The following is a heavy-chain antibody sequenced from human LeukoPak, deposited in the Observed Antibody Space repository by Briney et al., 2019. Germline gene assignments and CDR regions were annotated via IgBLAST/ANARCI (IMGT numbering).Heavy chain of an antibody. CDR2: FYYSGST. CDR3: ARELRGYSYANGPPGDY. J-gene: IGHJ4*02. V-gene: IGHV4-39*07. CDR1: GGSISSSNYY. D-gene: IGHD5-18*01. Sequence: NPSETLSLTCTVSGGSISSSNYYWGWIRQPPGKGLEWIGSFYYSGSTSYNPSLQSRVTISVDTSKNQFSLKLSSVTAADTAVYYCARELRGYSYANGPPGDYWGQGTLVTVSS.